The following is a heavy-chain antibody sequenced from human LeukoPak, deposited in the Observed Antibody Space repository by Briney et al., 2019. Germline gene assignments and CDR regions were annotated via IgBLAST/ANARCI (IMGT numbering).Heavy chain of an antibody. CDR3: ARDGPPVGAGDFDY. CDR1: GFSFSLYS. Sequence: PGGSLRLSCAASGFSFSLYSMGWVRQAPGKGLEWISYIGSSSIYADSVKGRFTISRDSAKNSLYLQMNSLRGEDTAVYYCARDGPPVGAGDFDYWGQGTPVTVSS. D-gene: IGHD3-10*01. J-gene: IGHJ4*02. V-gene: IGHV3-48*01. CDR2: IGSSSI.